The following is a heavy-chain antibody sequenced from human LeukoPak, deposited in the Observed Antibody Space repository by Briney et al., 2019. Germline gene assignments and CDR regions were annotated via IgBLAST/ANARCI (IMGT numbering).Heavy chain of an antibody. J-gene: IGHJ4*02. Sequence: PGRSLRLSCAASGFTFSNYAIHWVRQAPGKGLEWVAVISYDENDKYYADSVKGRFTISRDTSKSTLYLQMNSLRAEDTAVYYCARPLYGWYCFDYWGQGTLVTVSS. CDR1: GFTFSNYA. CDR2: ISYDENDK. CDR3: ARPLYGWYCFDY. D-gene: IGHD2-15*01. V-gene: IGHV3-30-3*01.